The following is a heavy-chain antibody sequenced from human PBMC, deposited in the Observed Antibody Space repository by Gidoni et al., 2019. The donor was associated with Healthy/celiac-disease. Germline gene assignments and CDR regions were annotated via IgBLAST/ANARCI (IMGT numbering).Heavy chain of an antibody. D-gene: IGHD5-18*01. CDR2: IYSGGST. Sequence: EVQLVESGGGLVQPGGSLRLSCAASGFPVSSNYTSWVRQAPGKGLEWVSVIYSGGSTYYADSVKGRFTISRDNSKNTLYLQMNSLRAEDTAVYYCARRPEWDGYSGWGQGTLVTVSS. J-gene: IGHJ4*02. CDR1: GFPVSSNY. CDR3: ARRPEWDGYSG. V-gene: IGHV3-66*01.